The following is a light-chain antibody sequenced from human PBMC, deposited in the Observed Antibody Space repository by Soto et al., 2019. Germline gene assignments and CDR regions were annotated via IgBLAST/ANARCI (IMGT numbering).Light chain of an antibody. CDR1: QSISNN. V-gene: IGKV3-15*01. J-gene: IGKJ1*01. CDR2: VAS. Sequence: IVMTQSPATLSVSPGERATLSCRASQSISNNLAWYQQKPGQAPRLLIYVASTRATGIPARFSGSGSGTEFTLSIGSLQSEDFAVYYCQQYNNWPPTFGQGTKVDIK. CDR3: QQYNNWPPT.